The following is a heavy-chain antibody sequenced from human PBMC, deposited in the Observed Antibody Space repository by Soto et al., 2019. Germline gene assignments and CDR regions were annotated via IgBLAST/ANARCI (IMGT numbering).Heavy chain of an antibody. V-gene: IGHV4-4*02. CDR1: GGSLSSSSW. D-gene: IGHD2-8*01. Sequence: PSETLSLTCAVSGGSLSSSSWWSWVRQPPGKTLEWLGEIFYSGSTKYNPSLNSRVTISADQSKNDFSLRLSSVTAADTAVYYCVHHGGVPYYHDFWGHGVLVTVSS. CDR2: IFYSGST. CDR3: VHHGGVPYYHDF. J-gene: IGHJ4*01.